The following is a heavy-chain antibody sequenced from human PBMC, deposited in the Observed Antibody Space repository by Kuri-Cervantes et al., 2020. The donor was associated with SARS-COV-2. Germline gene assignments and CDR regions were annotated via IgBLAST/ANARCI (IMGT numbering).Heavy chain of an antibody. CDR3: AREDGKALQDPRLWDY. Sequence: LSLTCAASGFTFSSYSMNWVRQAPGKGLEWVSSISSSSSYIYYADSMRGRFTISRDNAKNSLYLQMNSPRAEDTAVYYCAREDGKALQDPRLWDYWGQGTLVTVSS. J-gene: IGHJ4*02. CDR1: GFTFSSYS. D-gene: IGHD4-11*01. CDR2: ISSSSSYI. V-gene: IGHV3-21*01.